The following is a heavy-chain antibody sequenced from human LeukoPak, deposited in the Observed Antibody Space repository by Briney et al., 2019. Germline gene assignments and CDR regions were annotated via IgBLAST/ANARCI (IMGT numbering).Heavy chain of an antibody. J-gene: IGHJ4*02. CDR2: IYSGGST. CDR1: GSTVSSNY. V-gene: IGHV3-66*01. CDR3: ARGGRRPAYFDY. Sequence: PGGSLRLSCAASGSTVSSNYMSWVRQAPGKGLEWVSVIYSGGSTHYADSVKGRFTISRDNSKNTLYLQMNSLRAEDTAVYYCARGGRRPAYFDYWGQGTLVTVSS. D-gene: IGHD3-10*01.